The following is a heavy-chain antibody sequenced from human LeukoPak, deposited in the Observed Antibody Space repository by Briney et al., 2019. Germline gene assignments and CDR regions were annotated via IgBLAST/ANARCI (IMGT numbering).Heavy chain of an antibody. CDR1: DDSFTTHY. V-gene: IGHV4-59*11. CDR3: ERDPTTVTKGFDI. J-gene: IGHJ3*02. Sequence: SETLSLTCTVSDDSFTTHYWTWIRQPPGKGLEWSGYISYIGSTNYNPSRKSRVTISVDTSKNQFSLKLSSVTAADTAVYYCERDPTTVTKGFDIWGQGTMVTVSS. CDR2: ISYIGST. D-gene: IGHD4-17*01.